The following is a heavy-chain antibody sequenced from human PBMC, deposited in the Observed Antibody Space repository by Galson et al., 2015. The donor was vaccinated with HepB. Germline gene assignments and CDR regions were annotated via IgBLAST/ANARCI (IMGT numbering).Heavy chain of an antibody. CDR3: ARRLTCTSTSCYSTSNYYYYFGMDV. J-gene: IGHJ6*02. CDR1: GFTFSDYY. V-gene: IGHV3-11*06. Sequence: SLRLSCAASGFTFSDYYMSWIRQAPGKGLEWVSYTSSSSTYTNYADSVRGRFTISRDNAKKSLYLRMNSLRAEDTAVYYCARRLTCTSTSCYSTSNYYYYFGMDVWGQGTTVTVSS. D-gene: IGHD2-2*01. CDR2: TSSSSTYT.